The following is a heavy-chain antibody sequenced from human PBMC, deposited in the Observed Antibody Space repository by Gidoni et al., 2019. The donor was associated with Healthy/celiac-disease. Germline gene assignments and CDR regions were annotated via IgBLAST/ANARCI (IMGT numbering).Heavy chain of an antibody. J-gene: IGHJ6*02. V-gene: IGHV1-18*04. CDR1: GYTFTSYG. D-gene: IGHD1-7*01. CDR2: ISAYNGNT. Sequence: QVQLVQSGAEVKKPGASVKVSCKASGYTFTSYGISWVRQAPGQGLEWMGWISAYNGNTNYAQKLQGRVTMTTDTSTSTAYMELRSLRSDDTAVYYCARDVFITGTIGPYYYYGMDVWGQGTTVTVSS. CDR3: ARDVFITGTIGPYYYYGMDV.